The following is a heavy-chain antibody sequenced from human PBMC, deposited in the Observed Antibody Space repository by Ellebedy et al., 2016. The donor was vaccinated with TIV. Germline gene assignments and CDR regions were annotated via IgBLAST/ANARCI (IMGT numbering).Heavy chain of an antibody. V-gene: IGHV3-7*01. CDR3: ARRASYGDYAVQVNSWLDR. CDR2: IRQEGDEI. Sequence: GESMKISCAASGFNFRSYWMTWVRQAPGKGLEWVAKIRQEGDEIYYVESVKGRFTISRDNAQNSLFLQMNSLRVEDTAVYYCARRASYGDYAVQVNSWLDRWGQGTLVTVSS. D-gene: IGHD4-17*01. CDR1: GFNFRSYW. J-gene: IGHJ5*02.